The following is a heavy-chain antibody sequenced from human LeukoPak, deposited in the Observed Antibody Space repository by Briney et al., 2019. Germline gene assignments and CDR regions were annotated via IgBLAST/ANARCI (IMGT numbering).Heavy chain of an antibody. J-gene: IGHJ3*02. Sequence: ASVKVSCKASGYTFTGYYMHWVRQDPGQGLEWMGWINPNSGGTNYAQKFQGRVTMTRDTSISTAYMELSRLRSDDTAVYYCARNKAPLYYYDSSEYAFDIWGQGTMVTVSS. CDR1: GYTFTGYY. V-gene: IGHV1-2*02. CDR2: INPNSGGT. CDR3: ARNKAPLYYYDSSEYAFDI. D-gene: IGHD3-22*01.